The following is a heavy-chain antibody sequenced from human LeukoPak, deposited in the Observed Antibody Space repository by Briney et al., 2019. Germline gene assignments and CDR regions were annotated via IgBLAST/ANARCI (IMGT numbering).Heavy chain of an antibody. V-gene: IGHV3-74*01. D-gene: IGHD3-3*01. CDR2: INSDGSST. CDR3: ASGSITIFGVVIIPFDY. Sequence: PGGSLRLPCAASGFTFSSYWMHWVRQAPGKGLVWVSRINSDGSSTSYADSVKGRFTISRDNAKNTLYLQMNSLRAEDTAVYYCASGSITIFGVVIIPFDYWGQGTLVTVSS. CDR1: GFTFSSYW. J-gene: IGHJ4*02.